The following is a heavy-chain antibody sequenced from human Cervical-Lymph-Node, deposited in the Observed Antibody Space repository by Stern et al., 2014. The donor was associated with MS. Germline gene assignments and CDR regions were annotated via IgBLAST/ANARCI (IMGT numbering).Heavy chain of an antibody. V-gene: IGHV1-18*01. J-gene: IGHJ4*02. D-gene: IGHD1-14*01. CDR1: GYTFTSYG. CDR2: ISAYNGNP. CDR3: ARAGRKGDFDY. Sequence: VQLVQSGAEVKKPGASGKVSCKASGYTFTSYGISRVRQAPGQGFDRMGWISAYNGNPNYAQKLQGRVTMTTDTSTSTAYMELRSLRSDDTAVYYCARAGRKGDFDYWGQGTLVTVSS.